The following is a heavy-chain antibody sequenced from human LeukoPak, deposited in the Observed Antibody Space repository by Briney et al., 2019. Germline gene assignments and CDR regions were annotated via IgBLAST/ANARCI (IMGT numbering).Heavy chain of an antibody. J-gene: IGHJ3*02. Sequence: ASVKVSCKASGYTFTSYAMNWVRQAPGQGLEWMGWINTNTGNPTYAQGFTGRFVFSLDTSVSTAYLQISSLKAEDTAVYYCARIPRGRGYYRWAFDIWGQGTMVTVSS. CDR3: ARIPRGRGYYRWAFDI. CDR1: GYTFTSYA. D-gene: IGHD3-22*01. CDR2: INTNTGNP. V-gene: IGHV7-4-1*02.